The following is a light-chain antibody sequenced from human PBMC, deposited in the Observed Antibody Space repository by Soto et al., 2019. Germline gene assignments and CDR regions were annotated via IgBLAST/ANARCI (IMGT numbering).Light chain of an antibody. J-gene: IGKJ5*01. CDR3: QQYNNWPPSIT. CDR2: GAS. Sequence: EIVMTQSPATLCVSPGERATLSCRASQSVSSNLAWYQQKPGQAPRLLIYGASTRATGIPARFSGSGSGTEFTLTISSLQSEDFAVYYCQQYNNWPPSITFGQGTRLEIK. CDR1: QSVSSN. V-gene: IGKV3D-15*01.